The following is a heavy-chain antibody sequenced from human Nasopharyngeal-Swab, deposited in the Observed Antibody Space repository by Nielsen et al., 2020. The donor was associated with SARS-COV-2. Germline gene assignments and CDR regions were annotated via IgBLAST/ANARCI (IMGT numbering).Heavy chain of an antibody. J-gene: IGHJ4*02. V-gene: IGHV3-30*04. CDR1: GFTFSSYA. CDR2: ISYDGRNK. Sequence: GESLKISCAASGFTFSSYAMHWVRQAPGKGLEWVSVISYDGRNKHYVDSVRGRCTISRDTSKNTLYLQMNSLRTEDTAVYYCARDLPGYSDGYDNFDSWGQGTLVTVSS. D-gene: IGHD5-18*01. CDR3: ARDLPGYSDGYDNFDS.